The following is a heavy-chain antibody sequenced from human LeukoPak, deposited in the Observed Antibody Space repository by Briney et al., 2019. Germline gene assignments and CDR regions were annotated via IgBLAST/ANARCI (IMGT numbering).Heavy chain of an antibody. V-gene: IGHV4-34*01. CDR1: GGSFSGYY. CDR3: ARSYEGAFDI. D-gene: IGHD5-12*01. Sequence: SETLSLTCAVYGGSFSGYYWSWIRKPPGKGLEWIGEINRSGSTNYNPSLKSRVTISVDTSKNQFSLKLSSVTATDTAVYYCARSYEGAFDIWGQGTMVTVSS. CDR2: INRSGST. J-gene: IGHJ3*02.